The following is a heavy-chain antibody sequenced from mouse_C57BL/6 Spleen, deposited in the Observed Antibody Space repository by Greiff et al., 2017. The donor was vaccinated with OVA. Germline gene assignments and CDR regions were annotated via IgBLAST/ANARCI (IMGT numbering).Heavy chain of an antibody. CDR2: IYPGSGST. CDR3: ARWPYYSNYLFAY. Sequence: QVQLQQPGAELVKPGASVKMSCKASGYTFTSYWITWVKQRPGQGLEWIGEIYPGSGSTNYNEKFKSKATLTVDTSSSTAYMQLSSLTSEDSAVYYCARWPYYSNYLFAYWGKGTLVTVSA. J-gene: IGHJ3*01. CDR1: GYTFTSYW. V-gene: IGHV1-55*01. D-gene: IGHD2-5*01.